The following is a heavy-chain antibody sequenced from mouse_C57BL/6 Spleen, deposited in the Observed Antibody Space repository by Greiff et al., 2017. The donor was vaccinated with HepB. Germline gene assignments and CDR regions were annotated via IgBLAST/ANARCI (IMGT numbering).Heavy chain of an antibody. V-gene: IGHV1-81*01. J-gene: IGHJ2*01. CDR1: GYTFTSYG. D-gene: IGHD2-5*01. Sequence: QVQLQQSGAELARPGASVKLSCKASGYTFTSYGISWVKQRTGQGLEWIGEIYPRSGNTYYNEKFKGKATLTADKSSSTAYMELRSLTSEDSAVYFCARRSAYDSNWDDFDYWGQGTTLTVSS. CDR3: ARRSAYDSNWDDFDY. CDR2: IYPRSGNT.